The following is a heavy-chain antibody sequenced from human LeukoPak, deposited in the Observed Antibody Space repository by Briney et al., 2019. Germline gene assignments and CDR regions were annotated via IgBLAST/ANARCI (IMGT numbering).Heavy chain of an antibody. Sequence: PSETLSLTCAVYGGSFSGYYWSWIRQPPGKGLEWIGEINHSGSTNYNPSLKSRVTISVDTSKNQFSLKLSSVTAADTAVYYCARLGPSFMVRGATDAFDIWGQGTMVTVSS. CDR1: GGSFSGYY. V-gene: IGHV4-34*01. CDR3: ARLGPSFMVRGATDAFDI. D-gene: IGHD3-10*01. J-gene: IGHJ3*02. CDR2: INHSGST.